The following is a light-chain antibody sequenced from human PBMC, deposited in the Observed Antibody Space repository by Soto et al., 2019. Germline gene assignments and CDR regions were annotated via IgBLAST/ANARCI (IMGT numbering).Light chain of an antibody. Sequence: QSALTQPASVSGSPGQSITISCTGTSTDVGGYNYVSWYQQHPGKAPKLMIYEVNNRPSGVSDRFSGSKSGNTASLTIPGLQAEDEADYLCSTYTRSATLGVFGGGTKLTVL. CDR3: STYTRSATLGV. V-gene: IGLV2-14*01. CDR2: EVN. CDR1: STDVGGYNY. J-gene: IGLJ3*02.